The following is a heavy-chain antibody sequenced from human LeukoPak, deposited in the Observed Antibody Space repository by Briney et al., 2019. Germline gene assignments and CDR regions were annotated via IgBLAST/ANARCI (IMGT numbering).Heavy chain of an antibody. D-gene: IGHD5-12*01. CDR1: GFTFTSSA. Sequence: SVKVSCKASGFTFTSSAMQWVRQARGQRLEWIGWIVVGSGNTNYAQKFQERVTITRDMSTSTAYMELSSLRSEDTAVYYCAAAILVATTFDYYYYGMDVWGQGTTVTVSS. CDR2: IVVGSGNT. CDR3: AAAILVATTFDYYYYGMDV. J-gene: IGHJ6*02. V-gene: IGHV1-58*02.